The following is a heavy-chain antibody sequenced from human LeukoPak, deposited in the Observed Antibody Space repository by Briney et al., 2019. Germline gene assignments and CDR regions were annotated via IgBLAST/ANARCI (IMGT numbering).Heavy chain of an antibody. Sequence: SQTLSLTCAISGDSVSSNSAAWNWIRQSPSRGLEWLGRTYYRSKWYNDYAVSVKSRITINPDTSKNQFSLQLNSVTPEDTAVYYCASAPGLMIVMSFDYWGQGTLVTVSS. CDR3: ASAPGLMIVMSFDY. V-gene: IGHV6-1*01. D-gene: IGHD3-22*01. CDR2: TYYRSKWYN. CDR1: GDSVSSNSAA. J-gene: IGHJ4*02.